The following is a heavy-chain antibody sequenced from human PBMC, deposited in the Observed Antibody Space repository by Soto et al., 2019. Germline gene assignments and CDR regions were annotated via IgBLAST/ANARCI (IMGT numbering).Heavy chain of an antibody. CDR3: ARGYAGTPPVGYCSGGSCYFEYYYGMDV. CDR2: IIPIFGTA. J-gene: IGHJ6*02. CDR1: GGTFSSYA. D-gene: IGHD2-15*01. V-gene: IGHV1-69*01. Sequence: QVQLVQSGAEVKKPGSSVKVSCKASGGTFSSYAISWVRQAPGQGLEWMGGIIPIFGTANYAQKFQGRVTITADESTSTAYMGLSSLRSEDTAVYYCARGYAGTPPVGYCSGGSCYFEYYYGMDVWGQGTTVTVSS.